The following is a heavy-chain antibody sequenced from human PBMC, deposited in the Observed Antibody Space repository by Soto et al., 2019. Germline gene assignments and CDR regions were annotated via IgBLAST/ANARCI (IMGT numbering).Heavy chain of an antibody. CDR3: ARGHYYYAMDV. Sequence: SETLSLTCAISGGSVSSGVFSWNWIRQSPGQGLEWIEYISHGGSPHYSPSLESRVTISVDRSTNVISLNLTSVTPADAAVYFCARGHYYYAMDVWGQGTTVTFSS. CDR1: GGSVSSGVFS. CDR2: ISHGGSP. J-gene: IGHJ6*02. V-gene: IGHV4-30-2*06.